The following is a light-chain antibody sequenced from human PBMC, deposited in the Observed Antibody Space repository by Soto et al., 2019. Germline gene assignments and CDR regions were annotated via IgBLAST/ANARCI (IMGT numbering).Light chain of an antibody. CDR3: QSYDSSLSAWV. J-gene: IGLJ3*02. CDR2: GNS. V-gene: IGLV1-40*01. Sequence: QSVLTQPPSVCGAPGQRVTISCTGSSSNIGAGYDVHWYQQLPGTAPKLLIYGNSNRPSGVPDRFSGSKSGTSASLAITGLQAEDEADYYCQSYDSSLSAWVFGGGTKVTVL. CDR1: SSNIGAGYD.